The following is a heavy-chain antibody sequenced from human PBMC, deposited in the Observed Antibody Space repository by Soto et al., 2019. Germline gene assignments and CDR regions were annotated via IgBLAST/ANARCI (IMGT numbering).Heavy chain of an antibody. V-gene: IGHV3-33*01. D-gene: IGHD4-17*01. CDR3: ARDGNGDYASPSKAGYYFDY. Sequence: QVQLVESGGGVVQPGRSLRLSCAASGFTFSSYGMHWVRQAPGKGLEWVAVIWYDGRNKYYADSVKGRFTISRDKSKNTLYLQMNSLRAEDKAVYYCARDGNGDYASPSKAGYYFDYWGQGTLVTVSS. J-gene: IGHJ4*02. CDR1: GFTFSSYG. CDR2: IWYDGRNK.